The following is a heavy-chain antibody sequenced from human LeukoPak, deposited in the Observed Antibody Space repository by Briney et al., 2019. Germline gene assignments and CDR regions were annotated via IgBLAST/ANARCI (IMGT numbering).Heavy chain of an antibody. CDR3: ARGTVTTRWYSDL. J-gene: IGHJ2*01. CDR2: IYTSGST. CDR1: GGSISSGSYY. Sequence: SQSLSLTCLVSGGSISSGSYYWSWPRQPAGKGLEWIARIYTSGSTNYNSSLKSRVTISGDTSKNQFSLKLSSVTAADTAGYYCARGTVTTRWYSDLWGRGTLVTVSS. D-gene: IGHD4-17*01. V-gene: IGHV4-61*02.